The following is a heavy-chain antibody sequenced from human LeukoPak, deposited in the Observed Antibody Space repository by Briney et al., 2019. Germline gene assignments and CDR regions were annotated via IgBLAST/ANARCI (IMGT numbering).Heavy chain of an antibody. V-gene: IGHV4-39*01. J-gene: IGHJ2*01. CDR3: ADSDGIYRGWYFDL. CDR1: GGSINSSSYY. D-gene: IGHD1-26*01. CDR2: VYHSGST. Sequence: PSETLSLTCTVSGGSINSSSYYWGWIRQPPGKGLEWIGTVYHSGSTLYNPSLESRVIISVDTSRNQFSLRLSSVTAADTAVYFCADSDGIYRGWYFDLWGRGSLVTVSS.